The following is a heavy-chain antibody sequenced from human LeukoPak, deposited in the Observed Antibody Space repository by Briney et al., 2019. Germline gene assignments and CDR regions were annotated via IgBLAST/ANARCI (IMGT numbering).Heavy chain of an antibody. CDR1: GGSVRRGNCY. CDR3: ARWSGSVTARNYYYYMDV. Sequence: SETLSLTCTVSGGSVRRGNCYWTWIRQPAGSGLEWIGRIYTSGTTDYNPSLRTRVTISVDASRNQFSLNLSSVTAADTAVYYCARWSGSVTARNYYYYMDVWGEGTTVTVSS. D-gene: IGHD6-6*01. V-gene: IGHV4-61*02. J-gene: IGHJ6*03. CDR2: IYTSGTT.